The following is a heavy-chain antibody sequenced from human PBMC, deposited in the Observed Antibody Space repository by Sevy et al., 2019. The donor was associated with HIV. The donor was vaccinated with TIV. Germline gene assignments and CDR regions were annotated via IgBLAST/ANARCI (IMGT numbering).Heavy chain of an antibody. D-gene: IGHD1-26*01. CDR1: GGSVSSGSYY. CDR2: IYYSGST. V-gene: IGHV4-61*01. CDR3: AGDRGAHGYYYYYGMDV. J-gene: IGHJ6*02. Sequence: SETLSLTCTVSGGSVSSGSYYWSWIRQPPGKGLEWIGYIYYSGSTNYNPSLKSRVTISVDTSKNQFSLKLSSVTAADTAVDYCAGDRGAHGYYYYYGMDVWGQGTTVTVSS.